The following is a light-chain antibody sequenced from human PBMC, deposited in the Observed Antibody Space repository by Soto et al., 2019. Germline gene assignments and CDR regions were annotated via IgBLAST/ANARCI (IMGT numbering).Light chain of an antibody. V-gene: IGLV2-11*01. J-gene: IGLJ1*01. Sequence: QSALTQPRSVSGSPGQSVTISCSGTSSDLGGYNYVSWYQHHPGKAPKLMIYDVTLRPSGVPDRFSGSKSGTSASLAISGLQSEDEADYYCAAWDDSLNGPVFGTGTKVTVL. CDR3: AAWDDSLNGPV. CDR2: DVT. CDR1: SSDLGGYNY.